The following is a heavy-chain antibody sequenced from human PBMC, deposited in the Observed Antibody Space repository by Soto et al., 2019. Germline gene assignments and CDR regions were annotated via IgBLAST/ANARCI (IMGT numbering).Heavy chain of an antibody. D-gene: IGHD3-22*01. CDR1: GGTFSSYA. J-gene: IGHJ6*02. CDR3: ARSYDSSGYYQYYGMDV. Sequence: QVQLVQSGAEVKKPGSSVKVSCKASGGTFSSYAISWVRQAPGQGLEWMGGIIPIFGTANYAQKFQGRVTITADESTSTAYMELRSLRSEDTAVYYCARSYDSSGYYQYYGMDVWGQGTTVTVSS. CDR2: IIPIFGTA. V-gene: IGHV1-69*01.